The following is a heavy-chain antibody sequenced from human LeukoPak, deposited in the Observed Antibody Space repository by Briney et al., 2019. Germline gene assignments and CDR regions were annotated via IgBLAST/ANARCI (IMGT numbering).Heavy chain of an antibody. CDR3: ARTVSTGNSGWNWFDP. Sequence: GASVKVSCKASGYTFTNHDFNWMRQATGQGLEWMGWMNPNSGSTGYAQKFQGRVTMTRDTSISTAYMELSSLTSEDTAVYYCARTVSTGNSGWNWFDPWGQGTLVTVSS. CDR2: MNPNSGST. D-gene: IGHD5/OR15-5a*01. CDR1: GYTFTNHD. J-gene: IGHJ5*02. V-gene: IGHV1-8*01.